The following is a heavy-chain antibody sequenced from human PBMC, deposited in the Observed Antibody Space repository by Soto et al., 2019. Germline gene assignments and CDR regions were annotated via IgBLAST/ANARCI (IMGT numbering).Heavy chain of an antibody. Sequence: QVQLVESGGGVVQPGKSLRLSCAASGFTFTSFGMHWVRQAPGKGLEWVAVISYDGLTEKYSDSVKGRFTLSRDNSKNTLSMHMNSLRPDDMAVYYCVKDVYGYTYGGGFDYWGQGPLVTVSS. CDR1: GFTFTSFG. J-gene: IGHJ4*02. V-gene: IGHV3-30*18. CDR3: VKDVYGYTYGGGFDY. CDR2: ISYDGLTE. D-gene: IGHD5-18*01.